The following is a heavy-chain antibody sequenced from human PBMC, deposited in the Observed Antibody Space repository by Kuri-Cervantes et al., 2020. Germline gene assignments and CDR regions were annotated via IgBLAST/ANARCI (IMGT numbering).Heavy chain of an antibody. CDR3: ARGFRVTAMGLYYYRGV. D-gene: IGHD5-18*01. Sequence: ASVKVSCKASGYTFTDYYMHWVRQAPGQGGEWMGWINPNSGGTNYAQKCQGRVTMTRDTSISTAYMELSRLSPDDTAVYYCARGFRVTAMGLYYYRGVWGKGTLVAVSS. CDR1: GYTFTDYY. CDR2: INPNSGGT. V-gene: IGHV1-2*02. J-gene: IGHJ6*03.